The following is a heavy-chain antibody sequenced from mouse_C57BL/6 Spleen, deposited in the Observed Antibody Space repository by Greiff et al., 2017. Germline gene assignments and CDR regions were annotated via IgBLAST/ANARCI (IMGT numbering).Heavy chain of an antibody. V-gene: IGHV5-6*01. CDR2: ISSGGSYT. CDR1: GFTFSSYG. Sequence: EVQLVESGGDLVKPGGSLKLSCAASGFTFSSYGMSWVRQSPDKRLEWVATISSGGSYTYYPDSVKGRFTISRDDAKNTLYLQMSSLRYEDTGMYYCARQGGRGAMDYWGQGNSVTVSS. J-gene: IGHJ4*01. CDR3: ARQGGRGAMDY. D-gene: IGHD1-1*02.